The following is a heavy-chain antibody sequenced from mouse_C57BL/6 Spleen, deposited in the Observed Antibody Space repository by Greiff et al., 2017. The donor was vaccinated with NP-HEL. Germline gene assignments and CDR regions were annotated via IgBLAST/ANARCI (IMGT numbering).Heavy chain of an antibody. CDR3: GRGEGYDYDGFAY. J-gene: IGHJ3*01. V-gene: IGHV3-6*01. D-gene: IGHD2-4*01. CDR2: ISYDGSN. CDR1: GYSITSGYY. Sequence: EVQLVESGPGLVKPSQSLSLTCSVTGYSITSGYYWNWIRQFPGNKLEWMGYISYDGSNNYNPSLKNRISITRDTSKNQFFLKLNSVTTEDTATYYCGRGEGYDYDGFAYWGQGTLVTVSA.